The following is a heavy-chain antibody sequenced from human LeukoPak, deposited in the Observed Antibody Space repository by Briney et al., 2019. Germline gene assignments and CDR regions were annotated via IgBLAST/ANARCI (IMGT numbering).Heavy chain of an antibody. CDR3: ARELDSGYGYGMDV. D-gene: IGHD5-12*01. J-gene: IGHJ6*02. V-gene: IGHV4-59*01. CDR1: GGSIGTYY. Sequence: PSETLSLTCTISGGSIGTYYWSWIRQPPGKGLEWIGWVYYSGHTRYNPSLKSRVTIWLEASKNQFSLSLTSVIAADTALYYCARELDSGYGYGMDVWGQGTTVTVSS. CDR2: VYYSGHT.